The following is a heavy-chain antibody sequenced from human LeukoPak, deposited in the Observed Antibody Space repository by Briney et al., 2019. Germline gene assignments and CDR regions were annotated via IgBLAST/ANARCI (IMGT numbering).Heavy chain of an antibody. J-gene: IGHJ4*02. CDR3: AHEKSSARVFDS. CDR1: GFSLSASGVG. CDR2: IYWNDDK. V-gene: IGHV2-5*01. D-gene: IGHD2-2*01. Sequence: SGPTLVKPTPTLTLTCTFSGFSLSASGVGVGWIRQPPGKALEWLALIYWNDDKDYSPSLKSRLTITKDTSKNQVVLTMTNMDPVDTATYYCAHEKSSARVFDSWGQGTLVTVSS.